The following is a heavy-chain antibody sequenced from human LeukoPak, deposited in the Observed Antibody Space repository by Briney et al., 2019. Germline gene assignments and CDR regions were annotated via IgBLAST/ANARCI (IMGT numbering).Heavy chain of an antibody. CDR2: INPSGGTT. CDR1: GYTFTTYY. V-gene: IGHV1-46*01. Sequence: ASVKVSCKTSGYTFTTYYIHWVRQAPGQGLEWLGIINPSGGTTTYAQKFQGRVTMTRDTSTSTVYMELNTLRSEDTAVYYCARGSNYYYDVTADYPRYWGQGTLVTASS. CDR3: ARGSNYYYDVTADYPRY. J-gene: IGHJ4*02. D-gene: IGHD3-22*01.